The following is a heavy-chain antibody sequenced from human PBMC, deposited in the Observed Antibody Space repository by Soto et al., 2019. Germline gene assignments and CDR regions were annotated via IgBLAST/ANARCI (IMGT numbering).Heavy chain of an antibody. V-gene: IGHV4-59*08. CDR3: ARRGSNYYYYYYMDV. J-gene: IGHJ6*03. CDR2: IYYSGST. CDR1: GGSNSSYY. D-gene: IGHD4-4*01. Sequence: SETLSLTCTVSGGSNSSYYWSSIRQPPGKGLEWIGYIYYSGSTNYNPSLKSRVTISVDTSKNQFSLKLSSVTAADTAVYYCARRGSNYYYYYYMDVWGKGTTDTVSS.